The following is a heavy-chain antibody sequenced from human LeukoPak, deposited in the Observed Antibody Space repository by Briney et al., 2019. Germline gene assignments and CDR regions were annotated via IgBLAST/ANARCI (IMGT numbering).Heavy chain of an antibody. D-gene: IGHD6-13*01. J-gene: IGHJ5*02. Sequence: SETLSLTCTVSGYSISSGYYWGWIRQPPGKGLEWIGSIYHSGSTYYNPSLKSRVTISVDTSKNQFSLKLSSVTAADTAVYYCARDRAAAGTHWFDPWGQGTLVTVSS. CDR2: IYHSGST. V-gene: IGHV4-38-2*02. CDR3: ARDRAAAGTHWFDP. CDR1: GYSISSGYY.